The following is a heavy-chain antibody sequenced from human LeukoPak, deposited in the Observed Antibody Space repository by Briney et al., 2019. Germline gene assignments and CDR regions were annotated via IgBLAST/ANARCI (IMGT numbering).Heavy chain of an antibody. CDR3: ARWVRRLPKGGRDIVVVPAANRGGIWFDP. V-gene: IGHV4-34*01. Sequence: PGGSLRLSCAASGFTFDDYGMSWVRQAPGKGLEWIGEINHSGSTNYNPSLKSRVTISVDTSKNQFSLKLSSVTAADTAVYYCARWVRRLPKGGRDIVVVPAANRGGIWFDPWGQGTLVTVSS. CDR1: GFTFDDYG. J-gene: IGHJ5*02. CDR2: INHSGST. D-gene: IGHD2-2*01.